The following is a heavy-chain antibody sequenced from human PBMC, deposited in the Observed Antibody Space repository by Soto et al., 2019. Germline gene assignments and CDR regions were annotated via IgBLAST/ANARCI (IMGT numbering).Heavy chain of an antibody. CDR2: IYYSGST. D-gene: IGHD3-22*01. Sequence: SETLSLTCTVSGGSISSYYWSWIRQPPGEGLEWVGYIYYSGSTYYNPSLKSRVTISVDTSKNQFSLKLGSVTAADTAVYYCARDAGSPRNPDYYDSSGYYPEYFQHWGQGTLVTVSS. CDR3: ARDAGSPRNPDYYDSSGYYPEYFQH. J-gene: IGHJ1*01. V-gene: IGHV4-59*12. CDR1: GGSISSYY.